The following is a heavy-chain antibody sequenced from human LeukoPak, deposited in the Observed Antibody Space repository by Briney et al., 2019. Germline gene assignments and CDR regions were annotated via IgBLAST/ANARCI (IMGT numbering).Heavy chain of an antibody. D-gene: IGHD3-3*01. CDR2: ISGSGGST. V-gene: IGHV3-23*01. CDR3: AKGPYELWSGTSSRYFDY. CDR1: GFTFSSYA. J-gene: IGHJ4*02. Sequence: GGSLRLSCAASGFTFSSYAMSWVRQAPGKGLEWVSSISGSGGSTYYADSVKGRFTISRDNSKNTLYLQMNSLRAEDTAVYYCAKGPYELWSGTSSRYFDYWGQGTLVTVSS.